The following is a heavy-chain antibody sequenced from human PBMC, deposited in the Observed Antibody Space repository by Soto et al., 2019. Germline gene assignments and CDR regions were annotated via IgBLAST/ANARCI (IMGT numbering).Heavy chain of an antibody. CDR3: ARSAITLFGVVSIPPHYYSEMDV. V-gene: IGHV1-69*01. Sequence: QVQLVQSGAEVKKPGSSVKVSCKASGGTFNRYAISWVRQAPGQGLEWMGGIIPIFGIGNDAQRFQGRVTIIADESTVTAYMELSSLRSEYTGVYYCARSAITLFGVVSIPPHYYSEMDVWGQWTTVTVSS. J-gene: IGHJ6*02. D-gene: IGHD3-3*01. CDR2: IIPIFGIG. CDR1: GGTFNRYA.